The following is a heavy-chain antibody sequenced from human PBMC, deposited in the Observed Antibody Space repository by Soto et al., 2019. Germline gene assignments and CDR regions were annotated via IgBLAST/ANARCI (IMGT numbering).Heavy chain of an antibody. J-gene: IGHJ4*02. Sequence: SETLSLTCTVSGGSISSYYWSWIRQPPGKGLEWIGYIYYSGSTNYNPSLKSRVTISVDTSKNQFSLKLSSVTAADTAVYYCGGNLWFGELFLDYWGQGTLVTVSS. CDR3: GGNLWFGELFLDY. V-gene: IGHV4-59*01. D-gene: IGHD3-10*01. CDR1: GGSISSYY. CDR2: IYYSGST.